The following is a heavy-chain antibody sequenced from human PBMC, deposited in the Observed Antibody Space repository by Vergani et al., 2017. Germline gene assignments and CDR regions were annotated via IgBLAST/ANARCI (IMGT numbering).Heavy chain of an antibody. CDR3: ASGKYYSDSTSHFRGRYFDV. CDR2: IYNSGNG. D-gene: IGHD3-16*01. V-gene: IGHV4-39*01. Sequence: QMQLQESVPGLVKASETLSLTCTVSGDSIISRSYYWGWIRQPPRKGLEWIGSIYNSGNGDSSSSLKSRVTISADTSKNQFSLRLTSVTAADTAVYYCASGKYYSDSTSHFRGRYFDVWGRGTLVTVPS. J-gene: IGHJ2*01. CDR1: GDSIISRSYY.